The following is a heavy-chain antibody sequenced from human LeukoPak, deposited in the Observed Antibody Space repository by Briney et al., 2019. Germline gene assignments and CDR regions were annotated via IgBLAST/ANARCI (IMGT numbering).Heavy chain of an antibody. V-gene: IGHV3-30*03. J-gene: IGHJ4*02. CDR2: ISYDGSNK. CDR3: ARGRDYGNS. Sequence: GGSLRLSCAASGFTFSSYGMHWVRQAPGKGLEWVAVISYDGSNKYYADSVKGRFTISRDNYKSTLYLQMNNLRTDDTAVYFCARGRDYGNSWGQGTQVTVSS. CDR1: GFTFSSYG. D-gene: IGHD4-17*01.